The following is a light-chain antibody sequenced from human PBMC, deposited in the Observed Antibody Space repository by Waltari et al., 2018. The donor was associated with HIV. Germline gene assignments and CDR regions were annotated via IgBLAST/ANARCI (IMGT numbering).Light chain of an antibody. J-gene: IGLJ2*01. V-gene: IGLV2-23*01. CDR2: EAT. Sequence: QSALTQPAAMSGSPGQSTTISCTGTSSDIDHFNLVSWYQQYPGKAPQLIIYEATKRPSGVSNRFSGSKSGNTASLTISGLQADDEADYYCSSYANNTSDVLFGGGTKLTVL. CDR1: SSDIDHFNL. CDR3: SSYANNTSDVL.